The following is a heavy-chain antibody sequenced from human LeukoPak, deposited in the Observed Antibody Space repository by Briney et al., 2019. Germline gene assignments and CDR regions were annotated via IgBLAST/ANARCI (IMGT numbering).Heavy chain of an antibody. J-gene: IGHJ3*02. CDR2: FHHTVGI. D-gene: IGHD2-21*02. CDR1: GGSISHVAYS. V-gene: IGHV4-30-2*01. CDR3: VRGGGLPNCGGYCPPDT. Sequence: SETLSLTCTVSGGSISHVAYSWSWIRQPPGEGLEWIGLFHHTVGIDYKPSLKSRVTISGDRTKNQLSLTLTSVTAADTAMYYCVRGGGLPNCGGYCPPDTWGQGKMVIVSS.